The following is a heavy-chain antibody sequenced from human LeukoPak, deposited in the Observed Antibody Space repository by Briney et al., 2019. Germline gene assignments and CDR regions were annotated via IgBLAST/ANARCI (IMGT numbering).Heavy chain of an antibody. CDR2: INPNSGGT. V-gene: IGHV1-2*02. J-gene: IGHJ4*02. CDR3: ARDIRRCFDWLSLGY. Sequence: ASVRVSCKASGYTFTGYYMHWVRQAPGQGLEWMGWINPNSGGTNYAQKFQGRVTMTRDTSISTAYMELSRLRSDDTAVYYCARDIRRCFDWLSLGYWGQGTLVTVSS. D-gene: IGHD3-9*01. CDR1: GYTFTGYY.